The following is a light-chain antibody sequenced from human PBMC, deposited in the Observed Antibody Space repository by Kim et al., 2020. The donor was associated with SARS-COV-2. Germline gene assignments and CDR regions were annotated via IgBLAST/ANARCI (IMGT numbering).Light chain of an antibody. CDR2: GKN. Sequence: SSELTQDPAVSVALGQTVRITCQGDSLRSYYASWYQQKPGQAPVLVIYGKNNRTSGIPDRFSGSSSGNTASLTITGAQAEDEADYYCNSRDSSGNHLYVVFGGGTQLTVL. J-gene: IGLJ2*01. V-gene: IGLV3-19*01. CDR3: NSRDSSGNHLYVV. CDR1: SLRSYY.